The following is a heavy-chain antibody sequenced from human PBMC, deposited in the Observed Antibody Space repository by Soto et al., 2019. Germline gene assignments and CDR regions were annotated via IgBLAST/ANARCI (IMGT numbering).Heavy chain of an antibody. J-gene: IGHJ4*02. CDR1: GGSISSGGYY. V-gene: IGHV4-31*03. CDR3: ARTMQQWASYYFDY. Sequence: SETLSRTCTVSGGSISSGGYYWIWIRQHPGKGLEWIGYIYYSGSTYYNPSLKSRVTISVDTSKNQFSLKLSSVTAADTAVYYCARTMQQWASYYFDYWGQGTLVPVCS. CDR2: IYYSGST. D-gene: IGHD6-19*01.